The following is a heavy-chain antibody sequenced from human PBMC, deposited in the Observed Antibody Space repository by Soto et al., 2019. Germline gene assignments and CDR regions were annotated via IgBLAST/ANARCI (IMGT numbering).Heavy chain of an antibody. CDR3: ARGGRGYCTTNVCLGWFDP. CDR2: INPNSGGT. Sequence: QVQLVQSGAQVKKPGASVKVSCKASGYTFTGFYMHWVRQAPGQGLEWMGWINPNSGGTNYAQKFQGRVTMTRETFISTAYMELTRLRSDDTAVYYCARGGRGYCTTNVCLGWFDPWGQGTRVTVSS. D-gene: IGHD2-8*01. CDR1: GYTFTGFY. V-gene: IGHV1-2*02. J-gene: IGHJ5*02.